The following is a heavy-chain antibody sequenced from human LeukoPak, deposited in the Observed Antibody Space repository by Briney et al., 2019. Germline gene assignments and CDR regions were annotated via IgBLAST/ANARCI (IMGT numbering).Heavy chain of an antibody. J-gene: IGHJ4*02. CDR3: AKDVWELLSPFDY. CDR1: GYTFTSYD. CDR2: MNPNSGNT. D-gene: IGHD1-26*01. Sequence: ASVKVSCKASGYTFTSYDINWVRQATGQGLEWMGWMNPNSGNTGYAQKFQGRVTMTRNTSISTAYMELSSLRSEDTAVYYCAKDVWELLSPFDYWGQGTLVTVSS. V-gene: IGHV1-8*01.